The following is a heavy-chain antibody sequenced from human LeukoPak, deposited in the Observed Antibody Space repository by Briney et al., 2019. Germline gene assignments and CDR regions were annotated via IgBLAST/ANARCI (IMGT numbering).Heavy chain of an antibody. CDR2: ISSSSSYI. Sequence: GGALRLSCAASGFTFSSYAMSSVRQAPGKGLEWVSSISSSSSYIYYADSVKGQFTISRDNAKNSLYLQMNSLRAEDTAVYYCARALGYCSGGSCSEGDPWGQGTLVTVSS. D-gene: IGHD2-15*01. CDR1: GFTFSSYA. CDR3: ARALGYCSGGSCSEGDP. V-gene: IGHV3-21*01. J-gene: IGHJ5*02.